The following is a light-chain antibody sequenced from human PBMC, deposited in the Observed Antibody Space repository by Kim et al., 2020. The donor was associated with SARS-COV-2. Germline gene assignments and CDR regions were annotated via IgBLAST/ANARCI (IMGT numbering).Light chain of an antibody. CDR3: QQSYSSPWT. V-gene: IGKV1-39*01. CDR1: QSISSY. J-gene: IGKJ1*01. CDR2: DVS. Sequence: ASVGDRVTITCRASQSISSYLNWYQQKPGKAPKLLIYDVSNLQGGVPSRFSGSASGTDFTLTISSLQPEDFATYYCQQSYSSPWTFGQGTKVDIK.